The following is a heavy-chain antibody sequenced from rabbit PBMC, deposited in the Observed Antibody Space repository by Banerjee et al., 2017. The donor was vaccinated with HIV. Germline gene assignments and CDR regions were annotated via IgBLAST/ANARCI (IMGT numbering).Heavy chain of an antibody. CDR3: VREVYHILGL. CDR1: GFTLSSGYW. D-gene: IGHD1-1*01. CDR2: ISTGDGST. J-gene: IGHJ3*01. Sequence: QEQLEESGGDLVKPGASLTLTCTASGFTLSSGYWICWVRQAPGKGLEWIGCISTGDGSTYYASWAKGRFTISKTSSTTVTLQLNSLTAADTATYFCVREVYHILGLWGQGTLVTVS. V-gene: IGHV1S45*01.